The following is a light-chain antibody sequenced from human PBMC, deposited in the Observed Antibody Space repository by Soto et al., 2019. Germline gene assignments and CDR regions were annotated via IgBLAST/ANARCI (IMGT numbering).Light chain of an antibody. CDR3: QHRSSWPRMYT. Sequence: EIVLTQSPATLSLSPGESATLSCRASQSISTYLAWYQQKPGQAPRLLIYDASNRAPGIPARISGRGSGTDFTLTISSLEPEDFAIYYCQHRSSWPRMYTFGQGTKVDIK. V-gene: IGKV3-11*01. J-gene: IGKJ2*01. CDR1: QSISTY. CDR2: DAS.